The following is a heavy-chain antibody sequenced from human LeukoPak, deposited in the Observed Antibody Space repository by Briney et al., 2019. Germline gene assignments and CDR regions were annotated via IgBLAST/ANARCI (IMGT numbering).Heavy chain of an antibody. V-gene: IGHV3-53*04. J-gene: IGHJ6*02. CDR3: ASLLTFGGVIAPLHYYYGMDV. CDR1: GFTVSSNY. Sequence: GGSLRLSCAASGFTVSSNYMSWVRQAPGKGLEWVSVIYSGGSTYYADSVKCRFTISRHNSKNTLYLQMNSLRAEDTAVYYCASLLTFGGVIAPLHYYYGMDVWGQGTTVTVSS. D-gene: IGHD3-16*02. CDR2: IYSGGST.